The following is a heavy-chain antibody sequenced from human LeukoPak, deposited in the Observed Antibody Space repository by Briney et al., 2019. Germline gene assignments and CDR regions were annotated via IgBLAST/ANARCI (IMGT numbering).Heavy chain of an antibody. CDR2: ISNTGGGT. Sequence: PGGSLRLSCAASGFSFGDYAMSWVRQSPGKGLKWVSAISNTGGGTYYADSVKGRFTISRDNSKNTLYVQMNSLRAEDTAVYYCAKVVQSLGYCSTCLRHFDYWGQGTLVTVSS. J-gene: IGHJ4*02. CDR1: GFSFGDYA. V-gene: IGHV3-23*01. D-gene: IGHD2-2*01. CDR3: AKVVQSLGYCSTCLRHFDY.